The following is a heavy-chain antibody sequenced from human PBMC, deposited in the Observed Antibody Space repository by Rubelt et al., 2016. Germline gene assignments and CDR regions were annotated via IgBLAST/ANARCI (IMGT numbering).Heavy chain of an antibody. D-gene: IGHD1-1*01. Sequence: HVQLQESGPGLVKPSGTLSLTCAVSGGSISSSNWWSWVRQPPGKGLEWIAEIYHSGSTNYNPSLKSRVTISVDRSKNQFSLKWTAGTAADTAGYDCALGDHSGTPIDYWGQGTVDTASS. J-gene: IGHJ4*02. V-gene: IGHV4-4*02. CDR2: IYHSGST. CDR1: GGSISSSNW. CDR3: ALGDHSGTPIDY.